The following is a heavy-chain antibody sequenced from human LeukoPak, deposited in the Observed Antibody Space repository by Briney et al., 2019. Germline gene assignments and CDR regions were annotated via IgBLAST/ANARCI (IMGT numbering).Heavy chain of an antibody. D-gene: IGHD2-15*01. CDR2: IIPILGIA. Sequence: GASVKVSCKASGGTFSSYAISWVRQAPGQGLEWMGRIIPILGIANYAQKFQGRVTITADKSTSTAYMELSGLRSEDTAVYYCARVLGYCSGGSCYGGDYWGQGTLVTVSS. J-gene: IGHJ4*02. CDR3: ARVLGYCSGGSCYGGDY. V-gene: IGHV1-69*04. CDR1: GGTFSSYA.